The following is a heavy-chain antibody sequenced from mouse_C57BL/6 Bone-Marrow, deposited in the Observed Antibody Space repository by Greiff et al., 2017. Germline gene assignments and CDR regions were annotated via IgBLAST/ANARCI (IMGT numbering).Heavy chain of an antibody. J-gene: IGHJ1*03. CDR1: GYTFTSYG. D-gene: IGHD4-1*01. CDR2: IYPRSGNT. CDR3: ARSSLGFDV. Sequence: QVQLQPSGAELARPGASVKLSCKASGYTFTSYGISWVKQRTGQGLEWIGEIYPRSGNTYYNEKFKGKATLTADKSSSTAYMELRSLTSEDSAGYFCARSSLGFDVWGTGTTVTVSS. V-gene: IGHV1-81*01.